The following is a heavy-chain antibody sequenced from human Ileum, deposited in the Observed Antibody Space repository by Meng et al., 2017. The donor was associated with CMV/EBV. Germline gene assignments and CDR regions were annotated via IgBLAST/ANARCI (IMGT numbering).Heavy chain of an antibody. Sequence: GGSLRLSCAASGFTFSSYWLTWVRQAPGKGLEWVANIHQDGSEKNYVDSVKGRFTISRDNAKNSLYLQMNSLRAEDTAVYYCAKLAGKITMPDFWGQGTLVTVSS. CDR3: AKLAGKITMPDF. CDR2: IHQDGSEK. J-gene: IGHJ4*02. D-gene: IGHD2-2*01. CDR1: GFTFSSYW. V-gene: IGHV3-7*01.